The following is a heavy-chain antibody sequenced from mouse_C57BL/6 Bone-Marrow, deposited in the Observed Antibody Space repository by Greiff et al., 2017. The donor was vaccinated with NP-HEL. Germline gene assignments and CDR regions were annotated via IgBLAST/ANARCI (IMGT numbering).Heavy chain of an antibody. CDR3: ARRRAEGAMDY. Sequence: VQLQESGPELVKPGASVKISCKASGYAFSSSWMNWVKQRPGQGLEWIGRIYPGDGDTNYNGKFKGKATLTADKSSSTAYMQLSSLTSEDSAVYFCARRRAEGAMDYWGQGTSVTVSS. CDR1: GYAFSSSW. CDR2: IYPGDGDT. D-gene: IGHD3-3*01. V-gene: IGHV1-82*01. J-gene: IGHJ4*01.